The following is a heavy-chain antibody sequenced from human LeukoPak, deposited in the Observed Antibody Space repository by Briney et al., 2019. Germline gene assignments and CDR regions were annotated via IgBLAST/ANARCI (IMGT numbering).Heavy chain of an antibody. Sequence: PGGSLRLSCAASGFTFSSYWMHWVRQAPGKGLVWVSRINSDGSSTSYAGSVKGRFTISRDNAKNTLYLQMNSLRAEDTAVYYCARDSSGWLTPLDYWGQGTLVTVSS. J-gene: IGHJ4*02. CDR2: INSDGSST. V-gene: IGHV3-74*01. D-gene: IGHD6-19*01. CDR1: GFTFSSYW. CDR3: ARDSSGWLTPLDY.